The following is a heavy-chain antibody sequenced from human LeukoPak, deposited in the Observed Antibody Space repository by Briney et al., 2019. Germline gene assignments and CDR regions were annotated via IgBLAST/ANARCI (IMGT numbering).Heavy chain of an antibody. V-gene: IGHV3-23*01. J-gene: IGHJ4*02. Sequence: GGSLRLSCAASGFTFSSYAMSWVRQAPGKGLEWVSGISSSGGSTYYADSVKGRFTISRDNSKNTLFLHINSLRAEDTAVYYCAKSRPLLDYWGQGILVTVSS. CDR3: AKSRPLLDY. CDR1: GFTFSSYA. CDR2: ISSSGGST.